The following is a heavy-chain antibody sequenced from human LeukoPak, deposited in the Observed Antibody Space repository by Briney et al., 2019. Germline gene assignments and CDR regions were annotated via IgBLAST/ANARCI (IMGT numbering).Heavy chain of an antibody. CDR3: ARGVFRSSDWSHYLDV. V-gene: IGHV1-2*02. Sequence: ASVKVSCKASGYTFTGYYMHWVRQAPGQGLEWMGWINPNSGGTNYAQKFQGRVTMTRDTSISTAYMELSRLRSEDTAVYYCARGVFRSSDWSHYLDVWGEGATVVVSS. J-gene: IGHJ6*03. D-gene: IGHD3-9*01. CDR1: GYTFTGYY. CDR2: INPNSGGT.